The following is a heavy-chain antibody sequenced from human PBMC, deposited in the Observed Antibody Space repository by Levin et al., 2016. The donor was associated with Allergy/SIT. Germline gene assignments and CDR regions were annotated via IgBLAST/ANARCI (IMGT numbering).Heavy chain of an antibody. Sequence: GESLKISCAASGFTFTTSAMGWVRQAPVKGLEWVSAITASGDPTYYADSVKGRFTISRDNSKNTLYLQMNSLRDEDTAVYYCARAGLFGVVVVAARDAFDIWGQGTMVTVSS. CDR3: ARAGLFGVVVVAARDAFDI. V-gene: IGHV3-23*01. CDR1: GFTFTTSA. CDR2: ITASGDPT. D-gene: IGHD2-15*01. J-gene: IGHJ3*02.